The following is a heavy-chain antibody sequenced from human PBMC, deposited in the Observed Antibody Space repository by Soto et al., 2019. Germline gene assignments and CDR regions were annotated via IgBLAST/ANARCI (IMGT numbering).Heavy chain of an antibody. CDR1: GGSISSGGYY. V-gene: IGHV4-31*03. CDR3: AREVHYGMDV. J-gene: IGHJ6*02. CDR2: IYYSGST. Sequence: SETLSLTCTVSGGSISSGGYYWSWIRQHPGKGLEWIGYIYYSGSTYYNPSLKSRVTISVDTSKNQFSLKLSSVTAADTAVYYCAREVHYGMDVWGQGTTVTVSS. D-gene: IGHD2-2*01.